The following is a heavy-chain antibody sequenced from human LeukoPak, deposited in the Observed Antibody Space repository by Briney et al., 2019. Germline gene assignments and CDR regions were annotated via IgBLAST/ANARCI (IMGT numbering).Heavy chain of an antibody. J-gene: IGHJ5*02. D-gene: IGHD6-13*01. V-gene: IGHV4-39*07. Sequence: PSETLSLTCTVSGGSISSSSYYWGWIRQPPGKGLEWIGSIYYSGSTYYNPSLKSRVTISVDTSKNQFSLKLSSVTAADTAVYYCAPKAGAAAGTYNWFDPWGQGTLVTVSS. CDR1: GGSISSSSYY. CDR2: IYYSGST. CDR3: APKAGAAAGTYNWFDP.